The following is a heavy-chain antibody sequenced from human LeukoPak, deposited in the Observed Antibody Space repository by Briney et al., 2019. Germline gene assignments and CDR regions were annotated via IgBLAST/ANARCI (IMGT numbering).Heavy chain of an antibody. Sequence: GGSLRLSCADSGFTFSTSWMHWVRQAPGKGLVWVSRINSDGKSTNYADFVKGRFTISRDNAKNTLYLQMNSLRAEDTAVYYCVRDMGYYDKVWGQGTLVTVSS. CDR3: VRDMGYYDKV. CDR1: GFTFSTSW. V-gene: IGHV3-74*01. CDR2: INSDGKST. J-gene: IGHJ4*02. D-gene: IGHD3-22*01.